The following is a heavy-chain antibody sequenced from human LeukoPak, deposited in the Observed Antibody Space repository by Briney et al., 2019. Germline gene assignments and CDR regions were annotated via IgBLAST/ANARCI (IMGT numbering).Heavy chain of an antibody. CDR3: AKGLDADYYYGMDV. V-gene: IGHV3-23*01. CDR1: GFTFGDYA. J-gene: IGHJ6*02. Sequence: GGSLRLSCTASGFTFGDYAMSWVRQAPGKGLEWVSAISGSGGSTYYADSVKGRITISRDNSKNTLYLQFNSLRAEDTAVYYCAKGLDADYYYGMDVWGQGTTVTVSS. CDR2: ISGSGGST.